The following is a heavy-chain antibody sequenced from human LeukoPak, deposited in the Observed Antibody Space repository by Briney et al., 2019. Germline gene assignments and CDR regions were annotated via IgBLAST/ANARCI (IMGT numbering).Heavy chain of an antibody. Sequence: PRGSLRLSCAASGFTFSSYGMHWVRQAPGKGLEWVAVISYDGSNKYYADSVKGRFTISRDNSKNTLYLQMNSLRAEDTAVYYCAKGQTHYYGSGSYYNDHLYYYYMDVWGKGTTVTVSS. CDR2: ISYDGSNK. CDR3: AKGQTHYYGSGSYYNDHLYYYYMDV. J-gene: IGHJ6*03. D-gene: IGHD3-10*01. V-gene: IGHV3-30*19. CDR1: GFTFSSYG.